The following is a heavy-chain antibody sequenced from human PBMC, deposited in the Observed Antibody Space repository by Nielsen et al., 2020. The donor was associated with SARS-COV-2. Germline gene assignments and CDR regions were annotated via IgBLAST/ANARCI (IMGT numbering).Heavy chain of an antibody. J-gene: IGHJ5*02. CDR3: VIVTAALAFDP. CDR1: GYTSTNFH. CDR2: IQVGSGNT. Sequence: ASVKVSCKASGYTSTNFHIHWVRQATGQSLEWMGWIQVGSGNTKYSPKFQGRVTFTCDTSATPALMELSSLKSEATAVYFCVIVTAALAFDPWGQGSLVTGSS. V-gene: IGHV1-3*01. D-gene: IGHD3-16*02.